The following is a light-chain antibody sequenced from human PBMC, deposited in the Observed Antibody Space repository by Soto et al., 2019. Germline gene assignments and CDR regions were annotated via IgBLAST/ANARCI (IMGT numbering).Light chain of an antibody. CDR1: SSNIGNNY. Sequence: QSVLTQPPSVSAAPGQKVTISCSGSSSNIGNNYVSWYQQLPGTAPKHLIYDNNKRPSGIPDRFSGSKSGTSATLGITGLQTGDEADYYCGTWDSSLSVVVFGGGTKVTVL. J-gene: IGLJ2*01. V-gene: IGLV1-51*01. CDR2: DNN. CDR3: GTWDSSLSVVV.